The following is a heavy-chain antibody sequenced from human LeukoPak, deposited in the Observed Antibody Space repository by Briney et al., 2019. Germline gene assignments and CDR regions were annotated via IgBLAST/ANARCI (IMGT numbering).Heavy chain of an antibody. Sequence: GGSLRLSCAASGFTFSSYWMHWVRQAPGKGLVWVSRINSDGSSTSYADSVKGRFTISRDNAKSTLYLQMNSLRAEDTAVYYCATPSVHPEAFDIWGQGTMLTVSS. CDR2: INSDGSST. J-gene: IGHJ3*02. V-gene: IGHV3-74*01. CDR3: ATPSVHPEAFDI. D-gene: IGHD1-1*01. CDR1: GFTFSSYW.